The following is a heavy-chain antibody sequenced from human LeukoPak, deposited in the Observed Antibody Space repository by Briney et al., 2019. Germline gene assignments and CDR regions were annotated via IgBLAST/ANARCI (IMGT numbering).Heavy chain of an antibody. Sequence: ASVKVSCKASGYTFTGYDINWVRQATGQGLEWMGWMNPNSGNTGYAQKFQGRVTITRNTSISTAYMELRSLRSDDTAVYYCARHAYAYDFWSGYYGVVNNYYYYYMDVWGKGTTVTVSS. CDR2: MNPNSGNT. V-gene: IGHV1-8*01. CDR1: GYTFTGYD. J-gene: IGHJ6*03. D-gene: IGHD3-3*01. CDR3: ARHAYAYDFWSGYYGVVNNYYYYYMDV.